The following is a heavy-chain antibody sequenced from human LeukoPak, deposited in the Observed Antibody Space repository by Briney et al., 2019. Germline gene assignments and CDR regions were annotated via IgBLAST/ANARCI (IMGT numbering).Heavy chain of an antibody. D-gene: IGHD3-3*01. J-gene: IGHJ4*02. CDR2: IYYSGST. CDR3: ARLPYYDFWSGSVYFDY. Sequence: NPSETLSLTCTVSGGSISSYYWSWIRQPPGKGLEWIGSIYYSGSTYYNPSLKSRVTISVDTSKNQFSLKLSSVTAADTAVYYCARLPYYDFWSGSVYFDYWGQGTLVTVSS. CDR1: GGSISSYY. V-gene: IGHV4-59*05.